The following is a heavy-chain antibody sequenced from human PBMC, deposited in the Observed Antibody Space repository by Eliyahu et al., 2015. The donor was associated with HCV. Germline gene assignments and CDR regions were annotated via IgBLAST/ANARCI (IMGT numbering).Heavy chain of an antibody. CDR2: IYFRGNT. V-gene: IGHV4-39*01. CDR3: ARHPTNPDI. J-gene: IGHJ3*02. CDR1: GGSISDSNYH. D-gene: IGHD2-8*01. Sequence: QLQLQESGPRLVKPSETLSLTCSVSGGSISDSNYHWGWVRQPPGGGGLEWIATIYFRGNTYYNPSLTSRVTISADLSKNQFSLELTSVTAADTAVYYCARHPTNPDIWGQGTMVTVSS.